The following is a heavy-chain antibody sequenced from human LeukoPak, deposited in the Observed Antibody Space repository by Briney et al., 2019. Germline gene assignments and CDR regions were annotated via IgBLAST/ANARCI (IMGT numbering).Heavy chain of an antibody. Sequence: PSETLSLTCTVSGYSISSGYYWGWIRQPPGQGLEWIGSIYHSGSTYYNPSLKSRVTISVDTSKNQFSLKLSSVTAADTAVYYCARTPYSSSTHYFDYWGQGTLVTVSS. CDR1: GYSISSGYY. CDR2: IYHSGST. V-gene: IGHV4-38-2*02. J-gene: IGHJ4*02. CDR3: ARTPYSSSTHYFDY. D-gene: IGHD6-13*01.